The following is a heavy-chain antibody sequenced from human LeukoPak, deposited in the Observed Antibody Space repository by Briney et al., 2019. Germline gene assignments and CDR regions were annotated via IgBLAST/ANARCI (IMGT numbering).Heavy chain of an antibody. CDR1: GGSISSYY. J-gene: IGHJ5*02. CDR3: ARERYYYGSGSQNWCDP. CDR2: IYTSGST. D-gene: IGHD3-10*01. Sequence: SETLSLTCTVSGGSISSYYWSWIRQPAGKGLEWIGRIYTSGSTNYNPSLKSRVTMSVDTSKNQFSLKLSSVTAADTAVYYCARERYYYGSGSQNWCDPWGQGTLVSVSS. V-gene: IGHV4-4*07.